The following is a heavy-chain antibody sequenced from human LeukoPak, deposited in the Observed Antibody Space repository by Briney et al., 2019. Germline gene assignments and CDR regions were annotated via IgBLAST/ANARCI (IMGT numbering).Heavy chain of an antibody. D-gene: IGHD5-12*01. CDR1: GCTFISYV. J-gene: IGHJ6*04. Sequence: AAVTVSCKASGCTFISYVFSGLGPPTARGGEGMGWISSSNGNANKAQKLQDRVTITPDNTTRPAYMELRSLRCDDTAVYYCARDQVALVARPGYGMDVWGKGTTVTVSS. CDR2: ISSSNGNA. CDR3: ARDQVALVARPGYGMDV. V-gene: IGHV1-18*04.